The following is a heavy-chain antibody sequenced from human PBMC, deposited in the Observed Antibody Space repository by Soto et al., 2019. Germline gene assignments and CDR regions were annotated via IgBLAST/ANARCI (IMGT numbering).Heavy chain of an antibody. CDR2: IYYSGST. CDR3: ARLGSSSWYVNWFDP. Sequence: NPSETLSLTCTVSGGSISSYYWSWIRQPPGKGLEWIGYIYYSGSTNYNPSLKSRVTISVDTSKNQFSLKLSSVTAADTAVYYCARLGSSSWYVNWFDPWGQGTLVTVS. V-gene: IGHV4-59*08. D-gene: IGHD6-13*01. CDR1: GGSISSYY. J-gene: IGHJ5*02.